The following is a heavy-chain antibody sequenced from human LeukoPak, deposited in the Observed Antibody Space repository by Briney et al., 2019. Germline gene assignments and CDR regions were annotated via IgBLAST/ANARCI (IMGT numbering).Heavy chain of an antibody. Sequence: SETLSLTCTVSDGSISSYYWSWIRQSPGKGLEWIGYIYYSGSTNYNPSLKSRVTISVDTSKNQFSLKLSSVTAADTAVYYCAKSAGGYYYYYMDVWGKGTTVTVSS. CDR3: AKSAGGYYYYYMDV. J-gene: IGHJ6*03. V-gene: IGHV4-59*01. CDR1: DGSISSYY. CDR2: IYYSGST. D-gene: IGHD3-10*01.